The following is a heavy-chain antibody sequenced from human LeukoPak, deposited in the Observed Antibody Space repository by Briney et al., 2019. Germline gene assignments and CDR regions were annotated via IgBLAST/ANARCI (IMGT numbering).Heavy chain of an antibody. D-gene: IGHD6-13*01. V-gene: IGHV3-21*01. J-gene: IGHJ4*02. Sequence: GGSLRLSCAASGFTFSSYSMNWVRQAPGKGLEWVSSISSSSSYIYYADSVKGRFTISRGNAKNSLYLQMNSLRAEDTAVYYCARGSSWYGDVVYFDYWGQGTLVTVSS. CDR3: ARGSSWYGDVVYFDY. CDR2: ISSSSSYI. CDR1: GFTFSSYS.